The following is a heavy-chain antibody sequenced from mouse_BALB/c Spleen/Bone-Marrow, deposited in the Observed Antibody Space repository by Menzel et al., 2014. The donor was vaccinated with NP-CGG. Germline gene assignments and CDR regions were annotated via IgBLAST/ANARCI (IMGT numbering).Heavy chain of an antibody. CDR2: IRNKANGYTT. Sequence: EVKLVESGGGLVQPGGSLRLSCATSGFTFTDYYMSWVRQPPGKALEWLGFIRNKANGYTTEYSASVKGQFTISRDNSQSILFLQMNALRTKDIAIYYCARVYFDDYEAWFAYWGQGTLVTISA. CDR3: ARVYFDDYEAWFAY. CDR1: GFTFTDYY. D-gene: IGHD2-13*01. J-gene: IGHJ3*01. V-gene: IGHV7-3*02.